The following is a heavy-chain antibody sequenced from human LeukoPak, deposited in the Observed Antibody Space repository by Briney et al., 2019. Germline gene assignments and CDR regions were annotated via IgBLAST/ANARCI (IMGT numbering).Heavy chain of an antibody. Sequence: GGSLRLSCAASGFSFTYFWMTWVRQAPGKGLEWVSAISGSGGSTYYADSVKGRFTISRDNSKNTLYLQMNSLRAEDTAVYYCAKDANDFWSGYYRYYFDYWGQGTLVTVSS. V-gene: IGHV3-23*01. D-gene: IGHD3-3*01. CDR2: ISGSGGST. J-gene: IGHJ4*02. CDR1: GFSFTYFW. CDR3: AKDANDFWSGYYRYYFDY.